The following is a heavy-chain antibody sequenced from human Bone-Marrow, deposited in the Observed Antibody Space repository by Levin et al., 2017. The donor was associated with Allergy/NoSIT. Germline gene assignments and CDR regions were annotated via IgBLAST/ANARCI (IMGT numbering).Heavy chain of an antibody. J-gene: IGHJ6*02. CDR1: GFSFSSYG. Sequence: GESLKISCAASGFSFSSYGIHWVRQAPGKGLDWVAVISYDGSNKFYADSVKGRCTISRDNSKNTVYLQMSSLTADDTAVYYCAREKGSGSNHGMDVWGQGTTVTVSS. CDR3: AREKGSGSNHGMDV. CDR2: ISYDGSNK. D-gene: IGHD6-19*01. V-gene: IGHV3-30*03.